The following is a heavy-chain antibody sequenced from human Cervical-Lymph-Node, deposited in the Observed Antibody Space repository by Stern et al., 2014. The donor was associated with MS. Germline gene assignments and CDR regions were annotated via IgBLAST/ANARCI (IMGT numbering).Heavy chain of an antibody. V-gene: IGHV3-33*01. D-gene: IGHD6-13*01. CDR1: GFTFSGYG. J-gene: IGHJ4*02. Sequence: VQLVESGGGAVQPGRSLRLSCATSGFTFSGYGMYWVRQAPGKGLGWVGISWSYGTKEDYADSVKVRFTISRDNSKNTLYLQMTSLRAEDTAVYYCARDDRTSWYGGMPHWGQGTLVTVSS. CDR3: ARDDRTSWYGGMPH. CDR2: SWSYGTKE.